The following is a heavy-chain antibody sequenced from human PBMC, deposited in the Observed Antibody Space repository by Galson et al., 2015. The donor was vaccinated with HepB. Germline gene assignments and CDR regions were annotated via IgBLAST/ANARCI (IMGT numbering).Heavy chain of an antibody. CDR1: GFTFSTYS. D-gene: IGHD6-13*01. CDR3: ARDQGSGSWHSFDF. CDR2: VYSDGGTI. J-gene: IGHJ4*02. V-gene: IGHV3-33*08. Sequence: SLRLSCAASGFTFSTYSMNWVRQAPGKGLEWVAVVYSDGGTIHYGDSVRGRFTISRDNSKNTLYLQMNSLRDEDTAVYYCARDQGSGSWHSFDFWGQGTLVTVSS.